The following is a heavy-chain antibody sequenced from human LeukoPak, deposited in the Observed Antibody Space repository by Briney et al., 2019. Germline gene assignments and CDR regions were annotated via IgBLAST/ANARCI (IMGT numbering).Heavy chain of an antibody. CDR1: GFTVSGTY. J-gene: IGHJ4*02. V-gene: IGHV3-53*01. D-gene: IGHD1-26*01. CDR2: IYSGAGT. Sequence: GGSLRLSCAASGFTVSGTYMSWVRQAPGRGLEWVSVIYSGAGTYYADSVKGRFTISRDNSKNTLHLQMNSLRAEDTAVYYCARVGSGNYYKYFEHWGQGTLVTVSS. CDR3: ARVGSGNYYKYFEH.